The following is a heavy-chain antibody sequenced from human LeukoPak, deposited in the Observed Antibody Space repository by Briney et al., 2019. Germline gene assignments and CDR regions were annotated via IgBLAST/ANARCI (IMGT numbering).Heavy chain of an antibody. V-gene: IGHV4-59*01. CDR2: IYYSGCT. CDR3: ARDGYGAASFDI. Sequence: SETLSLTCTVSGGSISSYYWSWIRQPPGEGLEWIGYIYYSGCTNYNPSLKSRVTISVDTSKNQFSLKLSSVTAADTAVYYCARDGYGAASFDIWGQGTMVTVSS. CDR1: GGSISSYY. J-gene: IGHJ3*02. D-gene: IGHD5-18*01.